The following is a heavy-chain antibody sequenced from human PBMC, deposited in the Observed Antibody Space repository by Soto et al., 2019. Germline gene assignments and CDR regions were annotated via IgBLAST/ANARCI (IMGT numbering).Heavy chain of an antibody. CDR2: ISSSSGTI. J-gene: IGHJ5*02. D-gene: IGHD6-13*01. CDR1: GFTFSTYS. CDR3: TRDASRDSSARGWFDP. Sequence: GGSLRLSCVASGFTFSTYSMNWVRQAPGKGLEWLSYISSSSGTIYYADSVKGRFTISRDNAKNSLHLQMNSLRAEDTAVYYCTRDASRDSSARGWFDPWGPGTLVTVSS. V-gene: IGHV3-48*04.